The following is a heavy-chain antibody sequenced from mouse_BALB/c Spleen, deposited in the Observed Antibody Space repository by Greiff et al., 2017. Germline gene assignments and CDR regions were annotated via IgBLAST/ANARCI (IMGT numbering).Heavy chain of an antibody. Sequence: EVKVVESGGGLVQPGGSRKLSCAASGFTFSSFGMHWVRQAPEKGLEWVAYISSGSSTIYYADTVKGRFTISRDNPKNTLFLQMTSLRSEDTAMYYCARSGYYGSSLSYYFDYWGQGTTLTVSS. V-gene: IGHV5-17*02. D-gene: IGHD1-1*01. J-gene: IGHJ2*01. CDR1: GFTFSSFG. CDR2: ISSGSSTI. CDR3: ARSGYYGSSLSYYFDY.